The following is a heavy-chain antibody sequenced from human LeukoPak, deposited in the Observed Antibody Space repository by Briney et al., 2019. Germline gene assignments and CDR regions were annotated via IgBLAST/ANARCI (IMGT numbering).Heavy chain of an antibody. Sequence: GESLKISCKGSGYSFTNYWISWVRQMSGKGLEWMGTIDPSDSYTNYRPSFQGHVTISADKSISTAYLQWSSLKASDTAMYYCVKHYGDYVGFFDYWGQGTLVTVSS. CDR3: VKHYGDYVGFFDY. J-gene: IGHJ4*02. D-gene: IGHD4-17*01. CDR1: GYSFTNYW. CDR2: IDPSDSYT. V-gene: IGHV5-10-1*01.